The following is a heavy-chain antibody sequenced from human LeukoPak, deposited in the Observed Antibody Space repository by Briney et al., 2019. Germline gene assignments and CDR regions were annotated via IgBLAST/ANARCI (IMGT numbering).Heavy chain of an antibody. Sequence: GASVKVSCKASGYTFTSYYMHWLRQAPGQGLEWMGWINPNSGGTNYAQKLQGRVTMTTDTSTSTAYMELRSLRSDDTAVYYCARVGLTGRWFDPWGQGTLVTVSS. J-gene: IGHJ5*02. V-gene: IGHV1-2*02. D-gene: IGHD3-9*01. CDR1: GYTFTSYY. CDR2: INPNSGGT. CDR3: ARVGLTGRWFDP.